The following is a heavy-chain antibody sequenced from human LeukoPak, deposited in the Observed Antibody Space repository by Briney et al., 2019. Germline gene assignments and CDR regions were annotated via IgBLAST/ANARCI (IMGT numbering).Heavy chain of an antibody. Sequence: GGSLRLSCAASGFTFSSYGMHWVRQAPGKGLEWVAVIWYDGSNKYYADSVKGRFTISRDNSKNTLYLQMNSLRAEDTAVYYCARVGASSGWYYFDYWGQGTLVTVSS. CDR2: IWYDGSNK. V-gene: IGHV3-33*01. D-gene: IGHD6-19*01. CDR3: ARVGASSGWYYFDY. J-gene: IGHJ4*02. CDR1: GFTFSSYG.